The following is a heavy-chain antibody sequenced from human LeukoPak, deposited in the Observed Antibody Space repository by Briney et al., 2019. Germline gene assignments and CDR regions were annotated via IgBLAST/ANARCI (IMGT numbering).Heavy chain of an antibody. J-gene: IGHJ4*02. D-gene: IGHD2-21*02. CDR2: ISFHGNNK. CDR1: GFTFSSYA. V-gene: IGHV3-30-3*01. CDR3: ARGNLAYCGGDCYGYFDY. Sequence: LGLSCAASGFTFSSYAIHWVRQTPGKGLEWVAVISFHGNNKYYADSVKGRFTVSRDNSKNTLYLQMDSLRAEDTAVYYCARGNLAYCGGDCYGYFDYWGQGTLVTVSS.